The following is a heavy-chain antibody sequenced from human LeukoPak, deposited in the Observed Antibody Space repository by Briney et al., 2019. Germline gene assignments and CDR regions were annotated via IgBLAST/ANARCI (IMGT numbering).Heavy chain of an antibody. V-gene: IGHV1-18*01. CDR3: ARDRGIAAADTFDP. CDR2: ISPDNGDT. D-gene: IGHD6-13*01. Sequence: GASVKVSCKASGYTFTSYGISWVRQAPGQGLEWMGWISPDNGDTNYAQKFQGRVTMTTDTSTRTAYMELRSLRSDDTAVYYCARDRGIAAADTFDPWGQGTLVIVSS. J-gene: IGHJ5*02. CDR1: GYTFTSYG.